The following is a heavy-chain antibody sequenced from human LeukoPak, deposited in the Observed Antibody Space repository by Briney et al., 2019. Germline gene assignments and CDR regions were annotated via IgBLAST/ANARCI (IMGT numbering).Heavy chain of an antibody. D-gene: IGHD6-19*01. J-gene: IGHJ4*02. CDR2: VSGSGGST. CDR3: AKDAYLIAVAGNYFDY. CDR1: GFTFSSYA. V-gene: IGHV3-23*01. Sequence: GGSLRLSCAASGFTFSSYAMSWVRQTPGKGLEWVSTVSGSGGSTYYADSVKGRFTISRDNSKNTLYLQMNSLRAEDTAVYYCAKDAYLIAVAGNYFDYWGQGTLVTVSS.